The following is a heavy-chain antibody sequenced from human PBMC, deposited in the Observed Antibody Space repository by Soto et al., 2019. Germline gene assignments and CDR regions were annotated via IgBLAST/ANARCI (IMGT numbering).Heavy chain of an antibody. CDR1: GGSISSGGYY. J-gene: IGHJ1*01. V-gene: IGHV4-31*03. Sequence: PSETPSLTCTVSGGSISSGGYYWSWIRQHPGKGLEWIGYIYYSGSTYYNPSLKSRVTISVGTSKNQFSLKLSSVTAADTAVYYCASDFFYSCSPQPSHLSYWGQRTLVLVSS. CDR3: ASDFFYSCSPQPSHLSY. CDR2: IYYSGST. D-gene: IGHD6-6*01.